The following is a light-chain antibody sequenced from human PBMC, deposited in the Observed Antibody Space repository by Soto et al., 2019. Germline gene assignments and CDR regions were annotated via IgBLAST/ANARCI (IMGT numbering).Light chain of an antibody. CDR1: QSVSSSY. CDR2: GAS. J-gene: IGKJ1*01. Sequence: EIVLTQSPGTLSLSPGERATLSCRASQSVSSSYLAWYQQKPGQAPRLLIYGASSRATGIPDRFSGSGSGTDFTLTISRLETEDFAVYYCQQYGSAFGQGNKVAIK. V-gene: IGKV3-20*01. CDR3: QQYGSA.